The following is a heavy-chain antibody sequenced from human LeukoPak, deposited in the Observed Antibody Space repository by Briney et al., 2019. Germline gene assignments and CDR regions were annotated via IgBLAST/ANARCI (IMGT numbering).Heavy chain of an antibody. CDR2: IYYSGST. CDR1: GGSISSSSYY. Sequence: SETLSLTCTVSGGSISSSSYYWGWIRQPPGKGLEWIGSIYYSGSTYYNPSLKSRVTISVDTSKNQFSLKLSSVTAADTAVYYCARAFGIAARVSFDYWGQGTLVTVSS. J-gene: IGHJ4*02. V-gene: IGHV4-39*07. CDR3: ARAFGIAARVSFDY. D-gene: IGHD6-6*01.